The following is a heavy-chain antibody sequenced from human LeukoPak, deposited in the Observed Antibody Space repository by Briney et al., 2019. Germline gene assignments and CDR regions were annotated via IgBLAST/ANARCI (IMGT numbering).Heavy chain of an antibody. V-gene: IGHV4-34*01. J-gene: IGHJ3*02. CDR1: GGSFSGYY. CDR2: INHSGST. Sequence: PSETLSLTCAVYGGSFSGYYWSWIRQPPGKGLEWIGEINHSGSTRYNPSLQSRVTMSIGTSKTQFSLKLDSVTAADTAVYYCARRLRLKNPGGDAFDIWGQGTVVTVSS. D-gene: IGHD5/OR15-5a*01. CDR3: ARRLRLKNPGGDAFDI.